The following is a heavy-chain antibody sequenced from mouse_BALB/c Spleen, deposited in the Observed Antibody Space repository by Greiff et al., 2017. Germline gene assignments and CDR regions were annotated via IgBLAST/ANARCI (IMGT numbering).Heavy chain of an antibody. CDR3: ARDRVYGYDGRGYAMDY. CDR1: GFTFSDYY. Sequence: DVHLVESGGGLVKPGGSLKLSCAASGFTFSDYYMYWVRQTPEKRLEWVATISDGGSYTYYPDSVKGRFTISRDNAKNNLYLQMSSLKSEDTAMYYCARDRVYGYDGRGYAMDYWGQGTSVTVSS. V-gene: IGHV5-4*02. CDR2: ISDGGSYT. J-gene: IGHJ4*01. D-gene: IGHD2-2*01.